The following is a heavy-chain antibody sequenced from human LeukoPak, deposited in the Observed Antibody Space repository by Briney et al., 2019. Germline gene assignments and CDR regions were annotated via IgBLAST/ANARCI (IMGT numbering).Heavy chain of an antibody. CDR1: GFTFSSYA. CDR2: ISYDGSNK. V-gene: IGHV3-30*18. CDR3: AKDPGRVGASPFDY. Sequence: GGSLRLSCAASGFTFSSYAMHWVCQAPGKGLEWVAGISYDGSNKYYADSVKGRFTISRDNSKNTLYLQMNSLRTEDTAVYYCAKDPGRVGASPFDYWGQGTLVTVSS. D-gene: IGHD1-26*01. J-gene: IGHJ4*02.